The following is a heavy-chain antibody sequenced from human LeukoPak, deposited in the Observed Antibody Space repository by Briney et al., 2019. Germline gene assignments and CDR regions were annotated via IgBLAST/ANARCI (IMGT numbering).Heavy chain of an antibody. CDR2: INPSGGST. Sequence: ASVKVSCKASGYTFTSYYMHWVRQAPGQGLEWMGIINPSGGSTSYAQKFQGRVTMTRNTSISTAYMELSSLTSEDTAVYYCGAVTITTNPDYWGQGTLVTVSS. CDR1: GYTFTSYY. J-gene: IGHJ4*02. D-gene: IGHD6-19*01. CDR3: GAVTITTNPDY. V-gene: IGHV1-46*01.